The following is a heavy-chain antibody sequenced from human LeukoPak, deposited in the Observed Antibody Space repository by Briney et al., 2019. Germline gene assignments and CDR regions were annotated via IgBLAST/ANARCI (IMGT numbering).Heavy chain of an antibody. CDR1: GGSISSSSYY. CDR2: IYYTGST. Sequence: PSETLSLTCTVSGGSISSSSYYWGWIRQTPGKGLECIGSIYYTGSTFYNPSLKSRVTISVDTSKNQFSLKLSSVTAADTAVYYCARRAYSSSWYYFDYWGQGTLVTVSS. CDR3: ARRAYSSSWYYFDY. D-gene: IGHD6-13*01. V-gene: IGHV4-39*01. J-gene: IGHJ4*02.